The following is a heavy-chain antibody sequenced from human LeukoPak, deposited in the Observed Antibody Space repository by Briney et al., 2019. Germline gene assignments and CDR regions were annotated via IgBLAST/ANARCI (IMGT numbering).Heavy chain of an antibody. CDR1: GFTFSSYE. Sequence: GGSLRLSCAASGFTFSSYEMNWVRQAPGKGLEWVSGINWNGGSTGYADSVKGRFTISRDNAKNSLYLQMNSLRAEDTALYYCARDAVLRNIAAAGYFDYWGQGTLVTVSS. J-gene: IGHJ4*02. D-gene: IGHD6-13*01. CDR2: INWNGGST. V-gene: IGHV3-20*04. CDR3: ARDAVLRNIAAAGYFDY.